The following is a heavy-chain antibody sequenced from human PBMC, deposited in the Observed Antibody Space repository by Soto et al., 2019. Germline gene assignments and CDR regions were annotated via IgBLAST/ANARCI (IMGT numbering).Heavy chain of an antibody. CDR1: GYSFSSYW. J-gene: IGHJ6*02. Sequence: KRGESLKISCKGSGYSFSSYWIGWVRQMPGKGLEWMGTFHPDDSDARYNPSFQDQVTLSGDKSISTAYLQWSSLKASDTAIYYCARHYICRGGDCYYYGMDVWGQGTTVTVSS. CDR3: ARHYICRGGDCYYYGMDV. V-gene: IGHV5-51*01. CDR2: FHPDDSDA. D-gene: IGHD3-16*01.